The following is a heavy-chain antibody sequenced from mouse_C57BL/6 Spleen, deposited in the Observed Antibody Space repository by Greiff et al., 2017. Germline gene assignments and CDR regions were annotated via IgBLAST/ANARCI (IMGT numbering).Heavy chain of an antibody. J-gene: IGHJ4*01. CDR3: ASLGGYDEVYAMDY. V-gene: IGHV1-64*01. Sequence: QVQLQQPGAELVKPGASVKLSCKASGYTFTSYWMHWVKQRPGQGLEWIGMIHPNSGSTNYNEKFKSKATLTVDKSSSTAYMQLSSLTSEDSAVYYCASLGGYDEVYAMDYWGQGASVTVSS. CDR1: GYTFTSYW. CDR2: IHPNSGST. D-gene: IGHD2-2*01.